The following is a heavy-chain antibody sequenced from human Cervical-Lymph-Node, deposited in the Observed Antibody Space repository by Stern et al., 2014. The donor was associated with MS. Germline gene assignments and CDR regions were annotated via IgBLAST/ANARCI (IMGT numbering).Heavy chain of an antibody. D-gene: IGHD3-9*01. V-gene: IGHV3-33*01. Sequence: QVQLVESGGGVVQPGRSLRLSCAASGFPFSSYGMHWVRQAPGKGLEWVALIWYDGRNKYYAASVKGRFTISRDNSKDTLYLQMNSLRAEDTAVYYCARKSDWSHHIDYWGQGTLVTVSS. CDR2: IWYDGRNK. CDR3: ARKSDWSHHIDY. CDR1: GFPFSSYG. J-gene: IGHJ4*02.